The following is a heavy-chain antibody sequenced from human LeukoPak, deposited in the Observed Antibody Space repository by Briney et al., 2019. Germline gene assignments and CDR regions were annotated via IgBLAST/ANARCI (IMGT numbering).Heavy chain of an antibody. Sequence: GGSLRLSCAASGFTFSSYSMNWVRQAPGKGLEWVSSISSSSSYIYYADSVKGRFTISRDNAKNSLYLQMSSLRAEDTAVYYCARDRLRGSYYPLDYWGQGTLVTVSS. CDR2: ISSSSSYI. CDR3: ARDRLRGSYYPLDY. V-gene: IGHV3-21*01. D-gene: IGHD3-10*01. CDR1: GFTFSSYS. J-gene: IGHJ4*02.